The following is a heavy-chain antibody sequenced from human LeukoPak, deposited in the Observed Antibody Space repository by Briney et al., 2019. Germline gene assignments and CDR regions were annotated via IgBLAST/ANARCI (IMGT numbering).Heavy chain of an antibody. CDR2: IYTSGST. D-gene: IGHD2-21*01. CDR3: ARDPNSAL. CDR1: GGSISSYY. J-gene: IGHJ4*02. V-gene: IGHV4-4*07. Sequence: ASQTLSLTCTVSGGSISSYYWSWIRQPAGKGLEWIGRIYTSGSTNYNYNPSLKSRVTMSVDTSKNQFSLKLSSVTAADTAVYYCARDPNSALWGQGTLVTVSS.